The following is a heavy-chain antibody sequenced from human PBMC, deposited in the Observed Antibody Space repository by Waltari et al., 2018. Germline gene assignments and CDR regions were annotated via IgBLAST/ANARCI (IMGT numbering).Heavy chain of an antibody. D-gene: IGHD3-22*01. CDR2: ISGSGGST. Sequence: EVQLLESGGGLVQPGGSLRLSCAASGFTFSSYAMRWVRQAPGKGLEWVSAISGSGGSTYYADSVKGRFTISRDNSKNTLYLQMNSLRAEDTAVYYCAKLGDNYDSSGYFDYWGQGTLVTVSS. CDR1: GFTFSSYA. J-gene: IGHJ4*02. V-gene: IGHV3-23*01. CDR3: AKLGDNYDSSGYFDY.